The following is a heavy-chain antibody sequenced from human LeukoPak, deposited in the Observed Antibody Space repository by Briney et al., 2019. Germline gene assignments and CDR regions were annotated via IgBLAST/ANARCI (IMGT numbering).Heavy chain of an antibody. V-gene: IGHV4-4*09. CDR1: GGSIRSYY. D-gene: IGHD2-15*01. Sequence: PSETLSLTCTVSGGSIRSYYWSWIRQPPGKGLEWIGYIYTSGSTNYNPSLKSRVTISVDTSKNQFSLKLSSVTAADTAVYYCARGQAPAAGVWGQGTLVTVSS. CDR3: ARGQAPAAGV. J-gene: IGHJ4*02. CDR2: IYTSGST.